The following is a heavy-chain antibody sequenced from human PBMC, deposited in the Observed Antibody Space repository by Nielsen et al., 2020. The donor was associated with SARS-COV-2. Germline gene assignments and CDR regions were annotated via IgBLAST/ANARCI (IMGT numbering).Heavy chain of an antibody. D-gene: IGHD3-10*01. CDR2: IYYTGIT. CDR1: GGSVSGYY. V-gene: IGHV4-59*08. CDR3: ARHYYGSGIYYNIRWFDP. J-gene: IGHJ5*02. Sequence: SETLSLTCTVSGGSVSGYYWSWIRQVPEKGLEWIGYIYYTGITNYNPSLKGRDSISVDTSNNQVSLRLSSVTAADTAVYFCARHYYGSGIYYNIRWFDPWGQGTLVAVSS.